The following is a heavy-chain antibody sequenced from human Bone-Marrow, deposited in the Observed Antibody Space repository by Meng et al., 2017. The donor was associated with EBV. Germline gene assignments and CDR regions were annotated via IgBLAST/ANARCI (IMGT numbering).Heavy chain of an antibody. CDR2: VVPVFGTV. J-gene: IGHJ5*02. V-gene: IGHV1-69*01. D-gene: IGHD3-22*01. CDR3: ARGDDISGYFPNWFDL. Sequence: QVELVQSGAAVKKPWSSVKVSCKASGGTFTNYVFGWVRQAPGQRLEWVGGVVPVFGTVHYAQRFQGRLTIIADESSKTVYMELNSLIFEDTAKYYCARGDDISGYFPNWFDLWGQGTLVTVAS. CDR1: GGTFTNYV.